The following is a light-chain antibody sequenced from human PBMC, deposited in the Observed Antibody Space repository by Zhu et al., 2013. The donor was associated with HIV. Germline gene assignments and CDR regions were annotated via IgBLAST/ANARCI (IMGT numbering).Light chain of an antibody. CDR3: QQHYSSPPT. CDR2: WAS. CDR1: QSVLYSSTDKNY. Sequence: DIVMTQSPDSLAVSLGERATINCKSSQSVLYSSTDKNYLAWYQQKPGQPPKLLIFWASTRESGVPDRFTGSGSGTDFTLTISSLQAEDVAVYYCQQHYSSPPTFGQGTKLEIK. V-gene: IGKV4-1*01. J-gene: IGKJ2*01.